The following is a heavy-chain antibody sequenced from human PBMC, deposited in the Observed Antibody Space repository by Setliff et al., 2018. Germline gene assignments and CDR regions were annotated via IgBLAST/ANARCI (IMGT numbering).Heavy chain of an antibody. V-gene: IGHV1-69*13. J-gene: IGHJ6*02. CDR2: VIPMSTTP. CDR3: ARDENCSGGTYHIYYHHGMDV. Sequence: SVKVSCKVSGDTFRSYALTWVRQAPGQGLEWMGGVIPMSTTPRYAQKFQGRITITADESTRTVYMELTSLRSEDTAVYYCARDENCSGGTYHIYYHHGMDVWGQGTTVTVSS. CDR1: GDTFRSYA. D-gene: IGHD2-15*01.